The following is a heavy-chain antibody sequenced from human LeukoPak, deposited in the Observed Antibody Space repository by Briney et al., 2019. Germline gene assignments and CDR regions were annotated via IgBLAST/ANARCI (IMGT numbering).Heavy chain of an antibody. CDR3: ARGAPWELTPLDAFDI. CDR1: GDSVSSNSAA. Sequence: SQTLSLTCAISGDSVSSNSAAWNWIRQSPSRGLEWLGRTYYRSKWYNDYAVSVKSRITINPDTSKNQFSLQLNSVTPEDTAVYYCARGAPWELTPLDAFDIWAKGQWSPSLQ. D-gene: IGHD1-26*01. V-gene: IGHV6-1*01. J-gene: IGHJ3*02. CDR2: TYYRSKWYN.